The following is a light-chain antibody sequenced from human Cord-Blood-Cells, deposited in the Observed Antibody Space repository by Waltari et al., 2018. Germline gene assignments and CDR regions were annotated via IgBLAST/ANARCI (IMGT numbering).Light chain of an antibody. J-gene: IGKJ4*01. CDR1: QSVSSY. Sequence: EIVLTHSPAPLSSSPGERATLSCRASQSVSSYLAWYQQKPGQAPRLLIYDASNKATGIPARFSGSGSGTDFTLTISSLEPEDFAVYYCQQRSNWPLTFGGGTKVEIK. V-gene: IGKV3-11*01. CDR3: QQRSNWPLT. CDR2: DAS.